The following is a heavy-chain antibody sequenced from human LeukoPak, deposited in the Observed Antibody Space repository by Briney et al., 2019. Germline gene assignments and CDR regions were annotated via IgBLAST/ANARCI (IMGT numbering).Heavy chain of an antibody. V-gene: IGHV4-34*01. D-gene: IGHD3-16*02. Sequence: SETLSLTCPVSGGSFSGYYWSWIRQPPGKGLEWIGEINHSGSTNYNPSLESRVTISVDTSKNQFSLKLSSVTAADTAVYYCARGSSYWGQGTLVTVSS. CDR2: INHSGST. CDR1: GGSFSGYY. J-gene: IGHJ4*02. CDR3: ARGSSY.